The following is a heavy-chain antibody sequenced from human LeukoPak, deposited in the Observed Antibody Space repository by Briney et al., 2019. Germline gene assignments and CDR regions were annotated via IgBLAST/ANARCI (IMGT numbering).Heavy chain of an antibody. CDR2: IYYSGST. CDR3: ARQSDSGYDTPGFDY. J-gene: IGHJ4*02. V-gene: IGHV4-59*08. Sequence: GSLRLSCATSGFTFSSYSMNWVRQPPGKGLEWIGYIYYSGSTNYNPSLKSRVTISVDTSKNQFSLKLSSVTAADTAVYYCARQSDSGYDTPGFDYWGQGTLVTVSS. CDR1: GFTFSSYS. D-gene: IGHD5-12*01.